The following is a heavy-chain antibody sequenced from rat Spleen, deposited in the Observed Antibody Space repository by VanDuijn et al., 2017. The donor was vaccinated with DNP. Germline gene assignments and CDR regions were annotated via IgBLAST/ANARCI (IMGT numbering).Heavy chain of an antibody. CDR1: GFSLTSNS. J-gene: IGHJ1*01. V-gene: IGHV2-41*01. Sequence: QVQLKESGPGLVQPSQTLSLTCTVAGFSLTSNSVHWVRQSPGKGLEWMGVIWNNGGTRYNSVLKSRLSIIRDTSKNQVILKMNSLQADDTGTYYCTRDPNSSYWFFDFWGPGTMVTVSS. D-gene: IGHD5-1*01. CDR2: IWNNGGT. CDR3: TRDPNSSYWFFDF.